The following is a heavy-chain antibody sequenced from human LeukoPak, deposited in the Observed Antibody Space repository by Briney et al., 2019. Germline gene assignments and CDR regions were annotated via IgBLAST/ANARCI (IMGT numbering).Heavy chain of an antibody. J-gene: IGHJ4*02. CDR3: ARAFSRGYSYGYGDY. D-gene: IGHD5-18*01. Sequence: GGSLRLSCAASGFTFSSYEMNWVRQAPGKGLEWVSYISSSGSTIYYADSVKGRFTISRDNAKNSLYLQMNSLRAEDTAVYYCARAFSRGYSYGYGDYWGQGTLVTVSS. V-gene: IGHV3-48*03. CDR2: ISSSGSTI. CDR1: GFTFSSYE.